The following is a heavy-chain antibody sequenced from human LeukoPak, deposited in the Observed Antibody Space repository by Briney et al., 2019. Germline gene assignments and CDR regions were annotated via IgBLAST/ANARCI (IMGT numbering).Heavy chain of an antibody. V-gene: IGHV4-34*01. CDR3: ARPLRTSLYAFFDY. CDR1: GGSFSGYY. D-gene: IGHD2-2*02. J-gene: IGHJ4*02. CDR2: INHSGST. Sequence: SETLSLTCAVYGGSFSGYYWSWLRQPPGKGLEWIGEINHSGSTNYNPSLKSRDTISVDTSKNQFSLTLRSVTAADTAVYYCARPLRTSLYAFFDYWGQGTLVTVSS.